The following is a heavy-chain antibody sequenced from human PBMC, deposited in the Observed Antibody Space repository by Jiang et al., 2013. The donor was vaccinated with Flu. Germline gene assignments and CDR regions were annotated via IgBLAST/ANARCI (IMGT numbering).Heavy chain of an antibody. CDR3: ARDLKRSGSTLGY. J-gene: IGHJ4*02. CDR2: INAGNGNT. V-gene: IGHV1-3*01. D-gene: IGHD1-26*01. Sequence: GAEVKKPGASVKVSCKASGYTFTSYAMHWVRQAPGQRLEWMGWINAGNGNTKYSQKFQGRVTITRDTSASTAYMELSSLRSEDTAVYYCARDLKRSGSTLGYWGQGTLVTVSS. CDR1: GYTFTSYA.